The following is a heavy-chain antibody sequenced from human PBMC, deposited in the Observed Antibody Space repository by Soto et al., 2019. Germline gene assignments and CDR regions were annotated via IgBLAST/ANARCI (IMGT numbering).Heavy chain of an antibody. CDR2: LPYAGSIQ. CDR1: GLTVTTYS. CDR3: VREDKGGGDAFDM. V-gene: IGHV3-30-3*01. J-gene: IGHJ3*02. D-gene: IGHD2-15*01. Sequence: QVQLVESGGGVVQPGGSLRLSCAASGLTVTTYSMHWVRQAPGKGLEWVAVLPYAGSIQYYADSVKGRFTISTDNSKNTLAWQMNSLIGEDTALYYCVREDKGGGDAFDMWGRGTMVTVSS.